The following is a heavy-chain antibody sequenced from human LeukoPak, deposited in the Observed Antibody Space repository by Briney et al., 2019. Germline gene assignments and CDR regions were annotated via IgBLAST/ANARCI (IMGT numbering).Heavy chain of an antibody. V-gene: IGHV3-21*01. Sequence: GGSLRLSCAASGFTFSSYSMSWVRQAPGKGLEWVSSISSSSSYIYYADSVKGRFTISRDNAKNSLYLQMNSLRAEDTAVYYCARGDFWSGSMFDPWGQGTLVTVSS. CDR1: GFTFSSYS. CDR2: ISSSSSYI. D-gene: IGHD3-3*01. J-gene: IGHJ5*02. CDR3: ARGDFWSGSMFDP.